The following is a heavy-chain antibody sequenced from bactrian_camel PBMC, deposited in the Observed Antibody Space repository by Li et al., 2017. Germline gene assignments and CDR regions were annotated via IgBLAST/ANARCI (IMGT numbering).Heavy chain of an antibody. CDR2: INSRFIT. CDR3: VRSRVLSESNCHGDY. D-gene: IGHD8*01. V-gene: IGHV3S31*01. J-gene: IGHJ4*01. Sequence: VQLVESGGGLVQPGGSLRLSCVASGFRFSSIAMSWVRQAPGKGFEWVSSINSRFITDYPNSVRGRFTISRDNAKNTLYLQLNSLKPEDTAVYYCVRSRVLSESNCHGDYWGQGTQVTV. CDR1: GFRFSSIA.